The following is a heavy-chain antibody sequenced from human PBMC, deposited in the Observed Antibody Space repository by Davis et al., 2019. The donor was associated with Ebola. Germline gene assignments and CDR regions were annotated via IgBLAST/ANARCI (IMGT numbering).Heavy chain of an antibody. CDR3: ASRIAAREYYGMDV. J-gene: IGHJ6*02. V-gene: IGHV1-69*04. CDR2: IIPILGIA. D-gene: IGHD6-6*01. Sequence: SVKVSCKASGYTFTSYGISWVRQAPGQGLEWMGRIIPILGIANYAQKFQGRVTITADKSTSTAYMELSSLRSEDTAVYYCASRIAAREYYGMDVWGQGTTVTVSS. CDR1: GYTFTSYG.